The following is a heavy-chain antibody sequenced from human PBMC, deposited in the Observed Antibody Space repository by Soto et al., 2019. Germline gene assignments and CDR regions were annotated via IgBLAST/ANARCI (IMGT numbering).Heavy chain of an antibody. CDR2: IDFDGSPI. Sequence: GGSLRLSCAGSGFSFSNYAMTWVRQAPGKGLEWLSKIDFDGSPIHYVDSVRGRFTISRDNAKNSLYLQMDSLRAEDTAVYYCARRRSNAFDVWAQGTLVTVSS. CDR1: GFSFSNYA. V-gene: IGHV3-7*03. CDR3: ARRRSNAFDV. J-gene: IGHJ3*01.